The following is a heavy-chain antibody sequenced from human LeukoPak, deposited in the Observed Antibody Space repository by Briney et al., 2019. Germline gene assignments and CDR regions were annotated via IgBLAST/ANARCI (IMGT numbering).Heavy chain of an antibody. D-gene: IGHD1-26*01. CDR1: GYTFTSYY. V-gene: IGHV1-58*02. J-gene: IGHJ4*02. CDR2: IVVGSGNT. Sequence: SVKVSCKASGYTFTSYYMHWVRQARGQRLEWIGWIVVGSGNTNYAQKFQERVTITRDMSTSTAYMGLSSLRSEDTAVYYCAADYPELLGYFDYWGQGTLVTVSS. CDR3: AADYPELLGYFDY.